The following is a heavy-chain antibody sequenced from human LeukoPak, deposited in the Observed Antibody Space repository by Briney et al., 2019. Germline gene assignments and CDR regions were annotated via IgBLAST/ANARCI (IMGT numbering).Heavy chain of an antibody. D-gene: IGHD5-24*01. J-gene: IGHJ1*01. V-gene: IGHV3-66*01. CDR2: IYSGGST. CDR1: GFTVSSNY. Sequence: GGSLRLSCAASGFTVSSNYMSWVRQAPGKGLEWVSVIYSGGSTYYADSVQGRFTISRDNSKNTLYFQMNSLRAEDTAVYYCATGTDAYKSGCWGLGTLVTVSS. CDR3: ATGTDAYKSGC.